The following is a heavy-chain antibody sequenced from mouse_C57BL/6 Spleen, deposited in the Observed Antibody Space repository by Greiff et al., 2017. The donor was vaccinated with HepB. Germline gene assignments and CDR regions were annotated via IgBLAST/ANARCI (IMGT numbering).Heavy chain of an antibody. CDR2: IDPSDSYT. V-gene: IGHV1-50*01. D-gene: IGHD1-1*01. CDR3: AKWGTVAY. Sequence: QVQLQQPGAELVKPGASVKLSCKASGYTFTSYWMQWVKQRPGQGLEWIGEIDPSDSYTNYNQKFKGKATLTVDTSSSTSYMQLSSLTSEDSAVYYGAKWGTVAYWGQGTLVTVSA. J-gene: IGHJ3*01. CDR1: GYTFTSYW.